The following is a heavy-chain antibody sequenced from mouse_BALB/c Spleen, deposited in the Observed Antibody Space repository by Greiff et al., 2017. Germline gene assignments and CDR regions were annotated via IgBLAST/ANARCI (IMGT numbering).Heavy chain of an antibody. V-gene: IGHV2-9*02. CDR1: GFSLTSYG. D-gene: IGHD1-1*01. J-gene: IGHJ4*01. CDR2: IWAGGST. Sequence: QVQLQQSGPGLVAPSQSLSITCTVSGFSLTSYGVHWVRQPPGKGLEWLGVIWAGGSTNYNSALMSRLSISKDNSKSQVFLKMNSLQTDDTAMYYCARTTVVATDYYAMDYWGQGTSVTVSS. CDR3: ARTTVVATDYYAMDY.